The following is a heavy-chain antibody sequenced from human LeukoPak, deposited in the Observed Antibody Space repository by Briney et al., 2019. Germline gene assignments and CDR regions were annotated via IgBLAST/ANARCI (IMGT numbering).Heavy chain of an antibody. Sequence: GGSLRLSCTASGFPFSSYEMNWVRQAPGKGLEWVSYISSSGSSIYYADSVKGRFTISRDNAKNSLYLQMNSLRAEDTAVYHCVRQYYYGSGSYLWAPDYWGQGTLVTVSS. V-gene: IGHV3-48*03. CDR3: VRQYYYGSGSYLWAPDY. CDR1: GFPFSSYE. J-gene: IGHJ4*02. D-gene: IGHD3-10*01. CDR2: ISSSGSSI.